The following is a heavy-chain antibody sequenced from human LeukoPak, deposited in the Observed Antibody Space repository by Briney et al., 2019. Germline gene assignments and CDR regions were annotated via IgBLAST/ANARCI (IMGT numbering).Heavy chain of an antibody. Sequence: GGSLRLSCAAARFSLIRYGRHWVRQAPGKGLEWVAFIWSDGSKNFYADSVKGRFTISRDNSKNTLYLQMNSLRAEDTAVYYCAQDPGSWYYIDVWGKGTTVTVSS. J-gene: IGHJ6*03. CDR2: IWSDGSKN. D-gene: IGHD2-15*01. CDR1: RFSLIRYG. CDR3: AQDPGSWYYIDV. V-gene: IGHV3-30*02.